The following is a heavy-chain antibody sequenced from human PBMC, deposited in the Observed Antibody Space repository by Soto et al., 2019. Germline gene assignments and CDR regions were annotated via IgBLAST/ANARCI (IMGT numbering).Heavy chain of an antibody. CDR3: ARAYGSNVFDF. CDR2: INHSGST. V-gene: IGHV4-34*01. CDR1: GGSFSGYY. D-gene: IGHD4-17*01. J-gene: IGHJ4*02. Sequence: QVQLQQWGAGLLKPSETLSLTCAVYGGSFSGYYWSWIRQPPGKGLEWIGEINHSGSTNYNPSLKSRVTISVDTSKIQFSLKLSSVTAADTAVYYCARAYGSNVFDFWGQGTLVTVSS.